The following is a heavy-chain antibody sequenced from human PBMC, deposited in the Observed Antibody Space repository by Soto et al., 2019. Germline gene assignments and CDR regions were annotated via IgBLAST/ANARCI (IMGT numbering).Heavy chain of an antibody. CDR2: ISSSSSYI. J-gene: IGHJ4*02. Sequence: EVQLVESGGGLVKPGGSLRLSCAASGFTFSSYSMNWVRQAPGKGLEWVSSISSSSSYIFYADSVKGRFTISRDNAKNSLYLQMNSLRVEDTAVYYCARYSGTYRDYWGQGTLVTVSS. V-gene: IGHV3-21*01. D-gene: IGHD1-26*01. CDR3: ARYSGTYRDY. CDR1: GFTFSSYS.